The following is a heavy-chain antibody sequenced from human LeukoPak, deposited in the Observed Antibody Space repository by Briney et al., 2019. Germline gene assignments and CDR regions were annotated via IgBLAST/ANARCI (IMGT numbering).Heavy chain of an antibody. Sequence: GRSLRLSCAASGFTFSSYDMHWVRQAPGKGLEWVASNKYYTDSVKGRFTISRDNSKNTLYLQMNSLRPDDTALYYCARGLPGGFDYWGQGTLVTVSS. CDR3: ARGLPGGFDY. V-gene: IGHV3-30-3*01. D-gene: IGHD3-16*01. J-gene: IGHJ4*02. CDR2: NK. CDR1: GFTFSSYD.